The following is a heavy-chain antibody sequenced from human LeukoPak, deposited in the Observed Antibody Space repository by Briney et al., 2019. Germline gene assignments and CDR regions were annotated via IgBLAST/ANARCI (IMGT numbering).Heavy chain of an antibody. CDR3: ARGESLGC. CDR2: ISGSSSII. V-gene: IGHV3-48*02. D-gene: IGHD3-10*01. CDR1: GYTLSSYT. Sequence: GGSLTLSCAASGYTLSSYTMNWVRQAPGKGLEWVSYISGSSSIIYYADSVKGRITISRDNAKNSLYLQMNSLGDEDTAVYYCARGESLGCWGQGTLVTVSS. J-gene: IGHJ4*02.